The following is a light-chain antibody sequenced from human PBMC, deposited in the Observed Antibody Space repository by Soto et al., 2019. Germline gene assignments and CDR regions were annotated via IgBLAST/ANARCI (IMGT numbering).Light chain of an antibody. V-gene: IGKV3-20*01. CDR1: QSVSSSY. Sequence: EIVLTQSPGTLSLSPGERATLSCRASQSVSSSYLAWYQQKPGQAPRLLVYGASSRATGIPDRFSGSGSGTDFTLTISRLEPEDXAVYYCQQYGSSPQTFGQGTKVDIK. CDR3: QQYGSSPQT. J-gene: IGKJ1*01. CDR2: GAS.